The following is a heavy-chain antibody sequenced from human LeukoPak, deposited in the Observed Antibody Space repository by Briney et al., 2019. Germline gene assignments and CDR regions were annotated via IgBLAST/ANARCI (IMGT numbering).Heavy chain of an antibody. CDR2: INTGNGNT. CDR3: ARPMYGVDAFDF. CDR1: GYTFTSYT. D-gene: IGHD2-8*01. V-gene: IGHV1-3*04. Sequence: EASVKVSCKASGYTFTSYTIHWVRQAPGQRLEWMGWINTGNGNTEYSQKFQGRVTMTTDTSTSTAYMEVTSLRSDDTAVYYCARPMYGVDAFDFWGQGTTVTVSS. J-gene: IGHJ3*01.